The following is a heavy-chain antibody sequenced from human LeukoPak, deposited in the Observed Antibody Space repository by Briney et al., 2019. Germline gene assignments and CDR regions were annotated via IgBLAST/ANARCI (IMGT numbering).Heavy chain of an antibody. V-gene: IGHV3-74*01. J-gene: IGHJ4*02. CDR3: ATLYGSGSYYED. Sequence: GGSLRLSCAASGFTFSSYWMHWVRQAPGKGLVWVSRINSDGSSTSYADSVKGRFTISRDNAKNTLYLQMNSLRAEDTAVYYRATLYGSGSYYEDWGQGTLVTVSS. CDR2: INSDGSST. D-gene: IGHD3-10*01. CDR1: GFTFSSYW.